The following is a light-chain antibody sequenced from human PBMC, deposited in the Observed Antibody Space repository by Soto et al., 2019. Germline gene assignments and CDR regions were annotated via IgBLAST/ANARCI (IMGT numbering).Light chain of an antibody. CDR3: QQSYSTLPFS. J-gene: IGKJ3*01. Sequence: DIQMTQSPSSLSASVGDRVTITCRASQSISSYLNWYQQKPGKAPKLLIYAASSLQSGVPSRFSGSGSGTDFTLTISSLQPEDFATYYCQQSYSTLPFSFGPGTKVDIQ. CDR1: QSISSY. V-gene: IGKV1-39*01. CDR2: AAS.